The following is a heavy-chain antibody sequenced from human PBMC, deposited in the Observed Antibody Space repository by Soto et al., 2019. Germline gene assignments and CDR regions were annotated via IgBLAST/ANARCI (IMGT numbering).Heavy chain of an antibody. CDR2: ISYDGSNK. CDR1: GFTFSSYA. J-gene: IGHJ3*02. CDR3: ARRDIVVVPAASARWAFDI. D-gene: IGHD2-2*01. V-gene: IGHV3-30-3*01. Sequence: QVQLVESGGGVVQPGRSLRLSCAASGFTFSSYAMHWVRQAPGKGLEWVAVISYDGSNKYYADSVKGRFTISRDNSKNTLYLKMNSLRAEDTAVYYCARRDIVVVPAASARWAFDIWGQGTMVTVSS.